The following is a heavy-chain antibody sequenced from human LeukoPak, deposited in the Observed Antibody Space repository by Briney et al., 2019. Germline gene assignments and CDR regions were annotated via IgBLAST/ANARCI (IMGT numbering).Heavy chain of an antibody. CDR1: GGSISSSCCF. CDR3: ARLTGTYYYYYMDV. V-gene: IGHV4-39*07. Sequence: SETLSLTCTVSGGSISSSCCFWGWIRQPPGKGLEWIGNAHYSGSTYYNPSLKSRVTISVDTSKNQFSLKLSSVTAADTAVYYCARLTGTYYYYYMDVWGKGTTVTVSS. CDR2: AHYSGST. D-gene: IGHD1-7*01. J-gene: IGHJ6*03.